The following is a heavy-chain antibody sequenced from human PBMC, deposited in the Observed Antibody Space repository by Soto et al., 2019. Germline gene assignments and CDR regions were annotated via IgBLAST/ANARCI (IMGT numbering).Heavy chain of an antibody. Sequence: QVQLQESGPGLVKPSQTLSLTCTVSGGSITSGGYYWSWIRQHPGKCLEWLGYIYDSGSTFYNTSLKSRITLSVDTSKNPFSLKLSSVTVADTAVYFCERKQAGYFYGIDYWGQGALVTVSS. D-gene: IGHD3-10*01. CDR1: GGSITSGGYY. CDR3: ERKQAGYFYGIDY. CDR2: IYDSGST. J-gene: IGHJ4*02. V-gene: IGHV4-31*03.